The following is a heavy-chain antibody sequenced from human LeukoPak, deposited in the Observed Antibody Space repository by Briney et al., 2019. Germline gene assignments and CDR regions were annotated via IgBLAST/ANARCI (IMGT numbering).Heavy chain of an antibody. CDR3: ARDHSSGWYSWFDP. Sequence: GGSLRLSCAASGFTFSSYWMHWLRHAPGKGLVWASRINHDGSGTTYADSVKGRFTISRDNAKNTLYLQMNSLRVEDTAVYYCARDHSSGWYSWFDPWGQGTLVTVSS. CDR1: GFTFSSYW. D-gene: IGHD6-19*01. CDR2: INHDGSGT. J-gene: IGHJ5*02. V-gene: IGHV3-74*03.